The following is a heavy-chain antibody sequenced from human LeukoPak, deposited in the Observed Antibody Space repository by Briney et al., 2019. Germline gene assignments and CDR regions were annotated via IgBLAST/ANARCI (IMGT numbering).Heavy chain of an antibody. J-gene: IGHJ4*02. V-gene: IGHV1-46*01. Sequence: AASVKVSCKASGYTFTSYYMHWVRQAPGQGLEWMGIINPSGGSTSYAQKFQGRVTMTRDMSTSTVYMELSSLRSEDTAVYYCAREVRAESGPTPLSFDYWGQGTLVTVSS. D-gene: IGHD3-3*01. CDR3: AREVRAESGPTPLSFDY. CDR2: INPSGGST. CDR1: GYTFTSYY.